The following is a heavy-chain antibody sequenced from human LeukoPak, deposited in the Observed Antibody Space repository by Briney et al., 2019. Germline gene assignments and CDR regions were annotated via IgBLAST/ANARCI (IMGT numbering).Heavy chain of an antibody. CDR3: ARDDYGGY. CDR1: GGSFSGYY. D-gene: IGHD4-23*01. J-gene: IGHJ4*02. V-gene: IGHV4-30-4*08. CDR2: IYYSGST. Sequence: SETLSLTCAVYGGSFSGYYWSWIRQPPGKGLEWIGYIYYSGSTYYNPSLKSRVTISVDTSKNQFSLKLSSVTAADTAVYYCARDDYGGYWGQGTLVTVSS.